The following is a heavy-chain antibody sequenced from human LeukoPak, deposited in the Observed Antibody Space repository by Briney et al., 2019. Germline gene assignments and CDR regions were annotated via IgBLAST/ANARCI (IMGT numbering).Heavy chain of an antibody. CDR3: ARRARIGGSYLNY. J-gene: IGHJ4*02. CDR1: GGSFSGYY. D-gene: IGHD3-16*01. V-gene: IGHV4-34*01. Sequence: PSETLSLTCAVYGGSFSGYYWSWIRQPPGKGLEWIGEINHSGSTNYNPSLKSRVTISVDTSKNQFSLKLSSVTAADTAVYYCARRARIGGSYLNYWGQGTLVTVSS. CDR2: INHSGST.